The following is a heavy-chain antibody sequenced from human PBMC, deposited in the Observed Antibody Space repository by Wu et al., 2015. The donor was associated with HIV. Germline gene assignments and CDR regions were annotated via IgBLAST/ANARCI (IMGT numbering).Heavy chain of an antibody. Sequence: QVQLVQSGAEVKKPGTSVTLSCETSGYTFTNNYIHWVRQAPGQGLEWVGMTNPSGGNTRFAQRFRGRATMTRDTSTKTVNLNLSNLKYEDTAVYHCGRELYGAVSGLSVDVVGQRDHG. D-gene: IGHD4-17*01. CDR2: TNPSGGNT. J-gene: IGHJ6*03. V-gene: IGHV1-46*01. CDR1: GYTFTNNY. CDR3: GRELYGAVSGLSVDV.